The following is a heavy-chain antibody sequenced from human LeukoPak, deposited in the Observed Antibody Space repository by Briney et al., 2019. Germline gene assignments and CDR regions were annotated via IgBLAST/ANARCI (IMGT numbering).Heavy chain of an antibody. J-gene: IGHJ6*02. CDR3: AKETNWNGYYYYGMDV. Sequence: GGSLRLSCAASGFTFYDYAMHWVRQAPGKGLEWVSGISWNSGSIGYADSVKGRFTISRDNAKNSLYLQMNSLRAEDTALYYCAKETNWNGYYYYGMDVWGQGTTVTVSS. V-gene: IGHV3-9*01. CDR1: GFTFYDYA. D-gene: IGHD1-20*01. CDR2: ISWNSGSI.